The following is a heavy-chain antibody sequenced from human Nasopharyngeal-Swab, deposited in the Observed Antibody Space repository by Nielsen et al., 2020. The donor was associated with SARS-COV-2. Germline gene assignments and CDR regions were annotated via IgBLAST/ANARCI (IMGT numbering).Heavy chain of an antibody. D-gene: IGHD4-23*01. Sequence: WVRQAPGQGLEWMGIINPSGGSTSYAQKFQGRVTMTRDTSTSTVYMELSSLRSEDTAVYYCARDKGGYGGNSLDSCGQGTLVTVSS. CDR3: ARDKGGYGGNSLDS. CDR2: INPSGGST. J-gene: IGHJ5*01. V-gene: IGHV1-46*01.